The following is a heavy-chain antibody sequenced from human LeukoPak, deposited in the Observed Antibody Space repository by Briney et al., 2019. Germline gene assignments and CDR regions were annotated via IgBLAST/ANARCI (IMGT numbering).Heavy chain of an antibody. CDR3: ATLQDDYGDLIDY. D-gene: IGHD4-17*01. J-gene: IGHJ4*02. V-gene: IGHV4-34*01. CDR2: INHSGST. CDR1: GGSFSGYY. Sequence: SETLSLTCAVYGGSFSGYYWSWIRQPPGKGLEWIGEINHSGSTNYNPSLKSRVTISVDTSKNQFSLKLSSVTAADTAVYYCATLQDDYGDLIDYWGQGTLVTVSS.